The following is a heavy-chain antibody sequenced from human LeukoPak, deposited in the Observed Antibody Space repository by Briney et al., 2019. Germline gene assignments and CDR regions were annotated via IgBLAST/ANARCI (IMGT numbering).Heavy chain of an antibody. CDR2: ITSSGGTT. D-gene: IGHD5-12*01. J-gene: IGHJ4*02. V-gene: IGHV3-23*01. Sequence: GGSLRLSCTASGFTFRSYAMSWVRQAPGKGLDWVSSITSSGGTTYYADSADSVKGRLTISRDNSKNTLYLQMNSLTADDTAIYYCAKLRGYTAYDSDYFDYWGQGTLVTVSS. CDR3: AKLRGYTAYDSDYFDY. CDR1: GFTFRSYA.